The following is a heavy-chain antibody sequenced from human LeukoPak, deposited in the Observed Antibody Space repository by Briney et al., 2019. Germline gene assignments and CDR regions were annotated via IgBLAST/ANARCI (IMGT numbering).Heavy chain of an antibody. CDR2: IIPIFGTA. CDR3: ARDPVSYYYGSGSYWPFDY. D-gene: IGHD3-10*01. V-gene: IGHV1-69*05. J-gene: IGHJ4*02. CDR1: GGTFSSYA. Sequence: ASVKVSCKASGGTFSSYAISWVRQAPGQGLEWMGGIIPIFGTANYAQKLQGRVTMTTDTSTSTAYMELRSLRSDDTAVYYCARDPVSYYYGSGSYWPFDYWGQGTLVTVSS.